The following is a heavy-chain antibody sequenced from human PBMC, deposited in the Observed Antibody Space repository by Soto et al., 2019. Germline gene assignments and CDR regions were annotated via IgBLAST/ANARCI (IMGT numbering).Heavy chain of an antibody. CDR3: VRSSGGEYYDSRQYYHSY. CDR1: GYKFIDYW. D-gene: IGHD3-22*01. V-gene: IGHV5-51*01. J-gene: IGHJ4*02. Sequence: GESLKLSCKGSGYKFIDYWIRWVRQVPAKGLEWVGSIYPGDFDIKYRPSFQGQVTISADKSTTTAYLQWNSPHASDTAMYYCVRSSGGEYYDSRQYYHSYWGQGTLVTVSS. CDR2: IYPGDFDI.